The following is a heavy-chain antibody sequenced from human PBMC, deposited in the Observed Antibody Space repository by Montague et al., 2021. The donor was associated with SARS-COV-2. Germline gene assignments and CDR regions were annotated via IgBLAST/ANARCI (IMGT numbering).Heavy chain of an antibody. CDR1: GMSFSGYY. CDR3: ARLRDGVVPSPILGVGPYYSYYYMDV. CDR2: INHGGST. V-gene: IGHV4-34*01. D-gene: IGHD3-10*01. J-gene: IGHJ6*03. Sequence: SETLSLTCAVHGMSFSGYYWNWIRQPPGKGLEWIGEINHGGSTKYSPSLKSRLTISADMSKNQFSLKLTSVAAADTAVYYCARLRDGVVPSPILGVGPYYSYYYMDVWGRGTTVTVSS.